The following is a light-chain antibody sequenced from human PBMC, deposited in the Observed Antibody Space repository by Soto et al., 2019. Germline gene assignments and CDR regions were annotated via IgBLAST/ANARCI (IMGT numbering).Light chain of an antibody. CDR3: QQSYSTPQT. Sequence: DIQLTQYPSSVSSSVGDRVTSSCRASQGISSWLAWYQQKLGKAPNLLIYDASTLQSGVPSRFSGSGSGTDFTLTISSLQPEDFATYYCQQSYSTPQTFGQGTKVDI. J-gene: IGKJ1*01. CDR2: DAS. V-gene: IGKV1D-12*01. CDR1: QGISSW.